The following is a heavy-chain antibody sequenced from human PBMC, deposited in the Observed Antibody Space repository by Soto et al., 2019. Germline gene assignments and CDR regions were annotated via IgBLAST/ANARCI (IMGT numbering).Heavy chain of an antibody. CDR3: ARSPGCSSTSCSAGYYYYGMDV. V-gene: IGHV1-69*13. J-gene: IGHJ6*02. CDR1: GGTFSSYA. D-gene: IGHD2-2*01. Sequence: SVKVSCKASGGTFSSYAISRVRQAPRQGLGWMGGIIPIFGTANYAQKCQGRVTMTADESTSTAYMELSSLRAEDTAVYYCARSPGCSSTSCSAGYYYYGMDVWGQGTTVTVSS. CDR2: IIPIFGTA.